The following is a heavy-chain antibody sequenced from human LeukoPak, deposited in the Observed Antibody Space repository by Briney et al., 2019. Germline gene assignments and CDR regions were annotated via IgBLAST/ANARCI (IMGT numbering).Heavy chain of an antibody. J-gene: IGHJ5*02. V-gene: IGHV3-48*03. CDR2: ISSSGSNI. CDR3: ARILVGATSSA. D-gene: IGHD1-26*01. CDR1: GFTFSSYE. Sequence: GGSLRLSCAASGFTFSSYEMNWVRQAPGKGLEWVSYISSSGSNIYYADSVKGRFTISRDNAKNSLYLQMNSLRAEDTAVYYCARILVGATSSAWGQGTLVTVSS.